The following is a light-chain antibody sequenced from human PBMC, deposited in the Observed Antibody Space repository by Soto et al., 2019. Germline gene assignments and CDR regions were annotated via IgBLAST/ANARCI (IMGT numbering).Light chain of an antibody. V-gene: IGKV1D-12*01. CDR1: QTISTW. CDR2: ADS. CDR3: QQPISFQIT. J-gene: IGKJ5*01. Sequence: GDRVSITWRASQTISTWMAWYQQKPGKAPKLLIYADSTLQSGVPSRFSGSGSATDFTLTIRSMKPEDFANYYCQQPISFQITFGQGTRMEIK.